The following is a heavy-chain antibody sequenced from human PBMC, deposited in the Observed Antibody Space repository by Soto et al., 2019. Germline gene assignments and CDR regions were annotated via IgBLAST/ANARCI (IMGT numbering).Heavy chain of an antibody. CDR3: ASRTDFGDFPLDY. CDR1: GGSISSSSYY. Sequence: SQTLSLTCTVSGGSISSSSYYWGWIRQPPGKGLEWIGSIYYSGSTYYNPSLKSRVTISVDTSKNQFSLKLSSVTAADTAVYYCASRTDFGDFPLDYWGQGTLVTVSS. D-gene: IGHD4-17*01. J-gene: IGHJ4*02. CDR2: IYYSGST. V-gene: IGHV4-39*01.